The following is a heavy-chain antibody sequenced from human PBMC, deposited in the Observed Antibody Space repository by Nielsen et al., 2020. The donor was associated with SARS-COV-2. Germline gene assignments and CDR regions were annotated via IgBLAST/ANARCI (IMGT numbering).Heavy chain of an antibody. CDR1: GFNFRGYW. J-gene: IGHJ3*02. CDR2: IKLDGSEK. D-gene: IGHD6-19*01. Sequence: GGSLRLSCVVSGFNFRGYWMTWVRQAPGKGLEWVGNIKLDGSEKYYVDSVKGRFTISRDNARNSLYLQMNRLSGEDTAVYYCARGTFQWLDAAFDIWGQGTMVTVSS. CDR3: ARGTFQWLDAAFDI. V-gene: IGHV3-7*01.